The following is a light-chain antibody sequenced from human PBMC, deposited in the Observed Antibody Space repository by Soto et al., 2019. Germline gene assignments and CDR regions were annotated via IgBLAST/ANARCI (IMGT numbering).Light chain of an antibody. Sequence: DLPMTQSPSSLSASVGDRVTITCRASQSISSYLNWYQQKPGKAPKLLIYAASSLQSGVPSRFSGSGSGTDFTLTISSLQPEDFATYYCQQSYSTSITFGQGTRLEIK. CDR2: AAS. V-gene: IGKV1-39*01. CDR3: QQSYSTSIT. J-gene: IGKJ5*01. CDR1: QSISSY.